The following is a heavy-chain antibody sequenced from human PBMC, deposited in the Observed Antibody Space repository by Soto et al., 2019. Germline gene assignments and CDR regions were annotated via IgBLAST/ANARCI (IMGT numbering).Heavy chain of an antibody. Sequence: AGGSMRLSCAASGCNFVDYCGHWVRQDTGKGLEWVSGISWNSGSIGYADSVKGRFTISRDNAKNSLYLQMNSLRAEDTALYYCAKDTGGYSYGYPTYYFDYWGQGTLVTVSS. CDR1: GCNFVDYC. CDR3: AKDTGGYSYGYPTYYFDY. J-gene: IGHJ4*02. V-gene: IGHV3-9*01. CDR2: ISWNSGSI. D-gene: IGHD5-18*01.